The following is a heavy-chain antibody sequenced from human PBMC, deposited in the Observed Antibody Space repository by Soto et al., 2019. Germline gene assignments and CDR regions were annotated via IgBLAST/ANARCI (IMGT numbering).Heavy chain of an antibody. CDR1: GFSRSTSGVG. V-gene: IGHV2-5*02. CDR3: ALLGLSASSSGLDV. J-gene: IGHJ6*02. CDR2: IYWDDDK. Sequence: QITLKESGPTLVKPTQTLTLTCTVSGFSRSTSGVGVDWISQPPGKALEWLALIYWDDDKRYSPSLRNRLTITKDTYKNQVVLTLTNMDPVDTATYYCALLGLSASSSGLDVWGPGTTGTVPS. D-gene: IGHD3-16*02.